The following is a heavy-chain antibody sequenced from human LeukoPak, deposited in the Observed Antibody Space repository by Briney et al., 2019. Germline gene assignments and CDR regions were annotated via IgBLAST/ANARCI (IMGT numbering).Heavy chain of an antibody. V-gene: IGHV4-34*01. CDR1: GGSFSGYY. Sequence: PSETLSLTCAVYGGSFSGYYWSWIRQPPGKGLEWIGEINHSGSTNYNPSLKSRVTISVDTSKNQFSLKLSSVTAADTAVYYCATSSIAARYYYYYYMDVWGKGTTVTVSS. CDR2: INHSGST. D-gene: IGHD6-6*01. J-gene: IGHJ6*03. CDR3: ATSSIAARYYYYYYMDV.